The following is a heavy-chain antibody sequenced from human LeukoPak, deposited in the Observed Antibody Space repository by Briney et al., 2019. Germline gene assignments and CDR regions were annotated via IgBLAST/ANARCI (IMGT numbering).Heavy chain of an antibody. J-gene: IGHJ4*02. V-gene: IGHV1-69*11. CDR3: ARERGYSGYDPPFDY. CDR1: GGTFSSYA. Sequence: SVKVSCKASGGTFSSYAISWVRQAPGQGLEWMGRIIPILGTANYAQKFQGRVTITADESTSTAYMELSSLRSEDTAVYYCARERGYSGYDPPFDYWGQGTLVTVSS. D-gene: IGHD5-12*01. CDR2: IIPILGTA.